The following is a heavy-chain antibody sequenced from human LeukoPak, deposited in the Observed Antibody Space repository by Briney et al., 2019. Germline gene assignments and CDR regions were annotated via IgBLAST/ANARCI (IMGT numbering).Heavy chain of an antibody. Sequence: ASVKVSCKASGYTFTGYYMHWVRQAPGQGLEWMGRIIPILGIANYAQKFQGRVTITADKSTSTAYMELSSLRSEDTAVYYCARARITKLGMDVWGQGTTVTVSS. V-gene: IGHV1-69*04. J-gene: IGHJ6*02. D-gene: IGHD3-10*02. CDR2: IIPILGIA. CDR3: ARARITKLGMDV. CDR1: GYTFTGYY.